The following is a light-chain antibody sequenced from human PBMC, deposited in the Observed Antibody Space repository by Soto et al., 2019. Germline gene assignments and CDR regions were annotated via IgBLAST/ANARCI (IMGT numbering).Light chain of an antibody. CDR1: QTISNH. V-gene: IGKV1-39*01. CDR3: QQGYSTPIT. CDR2: TAS. J-gene: IGKJ5*01. Sequence: IQITQSPSSLSASVGDRVTITCRASQTISNHLNWYQQKPGKAPDSLIYTASTLQSGVPSRFSGGGSGTEFTLTISSLQPEDFATYYCQQGYSTPITFGQGTRL.